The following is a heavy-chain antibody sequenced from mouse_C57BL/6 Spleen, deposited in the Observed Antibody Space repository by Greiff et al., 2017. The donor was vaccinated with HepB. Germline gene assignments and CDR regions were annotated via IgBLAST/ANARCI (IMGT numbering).Heavy chain of an antibody. CDR3: ARSPLYGYKVYAMDY. CDR1: GYTFTSYW. D-gene: IGHD2-2*01. V-gene: IGHV1-64*01. J-gene: IGHJ4*01. CDR2: IHPNSGST. Sequence: QVQLQQSGAELVKPGASVKLSCKASGYTFTSYWMHWVKQRPGQGLEWIGMIHPNSGSTNYNEKFKSKATLTVDKSSSTAYMQLSSLTSEDSAVYYCARSPLYGYKVYAMDYWGQGTSVTVSS.